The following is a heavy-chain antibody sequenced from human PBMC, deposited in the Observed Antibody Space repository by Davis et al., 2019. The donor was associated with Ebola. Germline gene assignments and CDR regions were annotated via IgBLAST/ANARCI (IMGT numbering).Heavy chain of an antibody. CDR2: IYSDGTT. V-gene: IGHV3-53*01. D-gene: IGHD7-27*01. CDR3: ATGRNWDFDY. J-gene: IGHJ4*02. CDR1: GFTASSNY. Sequence: GGSLRLSCAASGFTASSNYMSWVRQAPGKGLEWVSVIYSDGTTYYAGSVKGRFTISRDSSKNTLYLQMNSLRDEDTAVYYCATGRNWDFDYWGQGTLVTVSS.